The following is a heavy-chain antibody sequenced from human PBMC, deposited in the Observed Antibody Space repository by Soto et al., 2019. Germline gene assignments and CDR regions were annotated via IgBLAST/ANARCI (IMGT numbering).Heavy chain of an antibody. Sequence: EVQLLEYGGGLVQPGGSLRLSCAASGFTFSSYAMYWVRQAPGKGLEWGSVISGSGGSTYYADSVKGRFTISRDNSKSTLYLQMNSLRAEDTAVYYCAKDESRRNRRYFDLWGRGTLVTVSS. CDR3: AKDESRRNRRYFDL. J-gene: IGHJ2*01. V-gene: IGHV3-23*01. D-gene: IGHD4-4*01. CDR1: GFTFSSYA. CDR2: ISGSGGST.